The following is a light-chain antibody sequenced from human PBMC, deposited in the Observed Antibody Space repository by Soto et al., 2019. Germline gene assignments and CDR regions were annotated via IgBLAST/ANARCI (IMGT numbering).Light chain of an antibody. V-gene: IGLV1-47*01. J-gene: IGLJ2*01. Sequence: QSVLTQPTSASGTPGQRVTISCSASSSNIEGDYVYSYQQLPGTAPKIIIYRNDPRPAAVADRSPGSKSGTSASLAISGLRSDDEADYYSAAWDDSLIFGGGTKVTVL. CDR1: SSNIEGDY. CDR2: RND. CDR3: AAWDDSLI.